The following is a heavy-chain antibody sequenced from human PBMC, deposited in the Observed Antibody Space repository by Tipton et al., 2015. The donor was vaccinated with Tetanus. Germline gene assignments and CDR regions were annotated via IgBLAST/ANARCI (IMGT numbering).Heavy chain of an antibody. Sequence: LRLSCTVSGGSVSSGSYYWSWIRQPPGKGLEWIGYIYYSGSTNYNPSLKSRVTISVDTSKNQFSLKLSSVTAADTAVYYCARVGLSGSYYRTIVTYYFDYWGQGTLVTVSS. J-gene: IGHJ4*02. CDR2: IYYSGST. CDR1: GGSVSSGSYY. D-gene: IGHD1-26*01. V-gene: IGHV4-61*01. CDR3: ARVGLSGSYYRTIVTYYFDY.